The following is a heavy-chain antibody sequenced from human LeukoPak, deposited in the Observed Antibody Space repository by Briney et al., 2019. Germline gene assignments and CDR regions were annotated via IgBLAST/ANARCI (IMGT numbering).Heavy chain of an antibody. CDR2: IYYSVST. V-gene: IGHV4-59*01. CDR3: ARDGATIFGVADYYMDV. J-gene: IGHJ6*03. Sequence: SETLSLTCTVSGGSISSYYWSWIRQPPGKGLEWIGYIYYSVSTNYNPSLKSRVTISVDTSKNQFSLKLSSVTAADTAVYYCARDGATIFGVADYYMDVWGKGTTVTVSS. CDR1: GGSISSYY. D-gene: IGHD3-3*01.